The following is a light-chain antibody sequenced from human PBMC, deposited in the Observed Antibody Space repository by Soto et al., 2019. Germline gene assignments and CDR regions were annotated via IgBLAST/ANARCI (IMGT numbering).Light chain of an antibody. J-gene: IGKJ2*01. CDR1: QTVSTN. CDR3: RQSTNWPQN. CDR2: GAS. Sequence: EIVMTQSQVTLSASPGERATLSCRASQTVSTNLAWYQQRPGQAPRLLIYGASTRVTGIPPRFSGSGSGTECALTISSLQSEDFAIYFCRQSTNWPQNFGHGTKLEIK. V-gene: IGKV3-15*01.